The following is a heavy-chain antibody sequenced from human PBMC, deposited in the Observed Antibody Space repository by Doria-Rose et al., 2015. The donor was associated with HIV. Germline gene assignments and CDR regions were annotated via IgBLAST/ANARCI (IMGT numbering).Heavy chain of an antibody. V-gene: IGHV4-34*01. CDR1: GGSFNGYY. Sequence: QVQLQQWGAGLLKPSDTLSLTCAVYGGSFNGYYWSWIRQPPGQGLEWIGDINHSGTTNYNSSLRSRVTISVDTSRNQFSLNLTSVAAADTAVYYCARGVPFYNFWSNVLTGSGWFDPWGQGTLVSVSS. CDR3: ARGVPFYNFWSNVLTGSGWFDP. D-gene: IGHD3-9*01. J-gene: IGHJ5*02. CDR2: INHSGTT.